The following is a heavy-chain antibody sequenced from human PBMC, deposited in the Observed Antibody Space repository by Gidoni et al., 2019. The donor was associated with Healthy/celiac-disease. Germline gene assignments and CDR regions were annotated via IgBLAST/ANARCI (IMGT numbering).Heavy chain of an antibody. Sequence: QVQLQESGPGLVKPSETLSLTCTVSGGSISSYYWSWIRQPAGKGLEWIGRIYTSGSTNYNPSLKSRVTMSVDTSKNQFSLKLSSVTAADTAVYYCARVDSSSSGYYYYYGMDVWGQGTTVTVSS. CDR1: GGSISSYY. D-gene: IGHD6-6*01. J-gene: IGHJ6*02. V-gene: IGHV4-4*07. CDR3: ARVDSSSSGYYYYYGMDV. CDR2: IYTSGST.